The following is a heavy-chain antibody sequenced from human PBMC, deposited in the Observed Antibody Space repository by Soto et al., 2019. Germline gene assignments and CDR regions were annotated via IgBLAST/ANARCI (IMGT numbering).Heavy chain of an antibody. D-gene: IGHD2-2*01. Sequence: SVKVSCKASGGTFSSYAISWVRQAPGQGLEWMGGIIPIFGTANYAQKFQGRVTITADESTSTAYMELSSLRSEDTAVYYCARGYCGSTSCSPPRFYYGMDVWGQGTTVTVSS. V-gene: IGHV1-69*13. CDR1: GGTFSSYA. CDR3: ARGYCGSTSCSPPRFYYGMDV. J-gene: IGHJ6*02. CDR2: IIPIFGTA.